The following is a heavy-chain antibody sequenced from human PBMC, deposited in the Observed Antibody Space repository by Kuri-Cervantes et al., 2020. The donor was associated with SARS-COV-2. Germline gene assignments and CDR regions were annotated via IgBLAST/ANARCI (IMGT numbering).Heavy chain of an antibody. V-gene: IGHV1-46*01. Sequence: AAVTDSCKPSGYSFTSYYIHWVRQAPGQGLEWMGILNPLGGSTDYAQKLQGRVTMTRDTSARTVYMEVSSLTSDDTAVYYGAREAVGDPAAVGIDYWGQGTLVTVSS. D-gene: IGHD6-13*01. CDR2: LNPLGGST. CDR3: AREAVGDPAAVGIDY. CDR1: GYSFTSYY. J-gene: IGHJ4*02.